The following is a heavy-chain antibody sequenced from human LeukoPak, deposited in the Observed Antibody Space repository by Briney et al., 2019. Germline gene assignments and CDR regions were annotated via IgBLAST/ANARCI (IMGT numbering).Heavy chain of an antibody. V-gene: IGHV3-23*01. D-gene: IGHD6-13*01. J-gene: IGHJ4*02. Sequence: GGSLRLSCAASGFTFSSYAMSWVRQAPGKGLEWVSAISGSGGSTYYADSVKGRFTISRDNSKNTLYLQMNSLRAEDTAVYYCVTFTTAAGCVYWGQGTLVTVSS. CDR3: VTFTTAAGCVY. CDR1: GFTFSSYA. CDR2: ISGSGGST.